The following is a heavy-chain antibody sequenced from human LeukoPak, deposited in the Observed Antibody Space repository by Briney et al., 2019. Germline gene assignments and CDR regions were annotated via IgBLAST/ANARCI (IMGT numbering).Heavy chain of an antibody. Sequence: SETLSLTCTVSGGSISSSSYYWGWIRQPPGKGLEWIGSIYYSGSTNYNPSLKSRVTISVDTSKNQFSLKLSSVTAADTAVYYCARAHGSGEDFDYWGQGTLVTVSS. CDR3: ARAHGSGEDFDY. V-gene: IGHV4-39*07. D-gene: IGHD3-10*01. CDR2: IYYSGST. J-gene: IGHJ4*02. CDR1: GGSISSSSYY.